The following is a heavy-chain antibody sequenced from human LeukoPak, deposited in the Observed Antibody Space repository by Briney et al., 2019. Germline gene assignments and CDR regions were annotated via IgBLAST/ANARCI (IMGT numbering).Heavy chain of an antibody. D-gene: IGHD3-10*01. J-gene: IGHJ4*02. V-gene: IGHV4-59*01. CDR3: AREVRGLDYFFDY. Sequence: SETLSLTCIVSGGSISSYYWSWIRQPPGKGLEWIGYIYYSGSTNYNPSLKSRVTISIDTSKNQFSLKLRSVTAADTAVYYCAREVRGLDYFFDYWGQGTPVTVSS. CDR2: IYYSGST. CDR1: GGSISSYY.